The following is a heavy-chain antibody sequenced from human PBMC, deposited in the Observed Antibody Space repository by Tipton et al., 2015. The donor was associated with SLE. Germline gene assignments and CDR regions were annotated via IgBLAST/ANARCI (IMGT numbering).Heavy chain of an antibody. V-gene: IGHV3-48*03. CDR1: GFTFSSYE. CDR2: ISSSGSTI. CDR3: ARVRVALATD. D-gene: IGHD6-19*01. J-gene: IGHJ4*02. Sequence: LRLSCAASGFTFSSYEMNWVRQAPGKGLEWVSYISSSGSTIYYADSVKGRFTISRDNAKNSLYLQMNSLRAEDTAVYYCARVRVALATDWGQGTLVTVSS.